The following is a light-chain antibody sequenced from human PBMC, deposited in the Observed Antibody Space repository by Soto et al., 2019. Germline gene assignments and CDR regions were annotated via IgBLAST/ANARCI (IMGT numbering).Light chain of an antibody. V-gene: IGKV3-15*01. CDR3: QQYNNWPRT. Sequence: EIVMTQSPGTLSVSPGERATLSCRASQSVSSNLAWYQQKPGQAPRLLIYGASTRATGIPARFSGSRSGTEFTLTISSLQSEDFAVYYCQQYNNWPRTFGQGTKVKIK. CDR2: GAS. J-gene: IGKJ1*01. CDR1: QSVSSN.